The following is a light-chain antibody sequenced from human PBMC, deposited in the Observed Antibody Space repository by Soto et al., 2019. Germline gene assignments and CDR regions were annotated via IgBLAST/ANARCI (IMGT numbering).Light chain of an antibody. CDR2: DAD. J-gene: IGKJ4*01. CDR1: QSINKF. CDR3: QQRYNWPLT. Sequence: EIVLTQSPATLSLSPGKRATLSCRASQSINKFLAWYQHKPGQAPRLLIYDADTRATDIPDRFSGSGSGTDFTLTIGSLEPEDFAVYYCQQRYNWPLTFGGGTKVEIK. V-gene: IGKV3-11*01.